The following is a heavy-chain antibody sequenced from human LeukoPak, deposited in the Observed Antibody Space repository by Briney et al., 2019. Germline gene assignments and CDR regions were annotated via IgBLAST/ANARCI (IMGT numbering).Heavy chain of an antibody. J-gene: IGHJ2*01. CDR2: IYTSGST. CDR3: VRDFGYYGSGSYAWYFDL. V-gene: IGHV4-4*07. CDR1: GGSISSYY. D-gene: IGHD3-10*01. Sequence: PSETLSLTCTVSGGSISSYYWSWIRQPAGKGLEWIGRIYTSGSTNYNPSLKSRVTISVDTSKNQFSLKLSSVTAADTAVYYCVRDFGYYGSGSYAWYFDLWGRGTLVTVSS.